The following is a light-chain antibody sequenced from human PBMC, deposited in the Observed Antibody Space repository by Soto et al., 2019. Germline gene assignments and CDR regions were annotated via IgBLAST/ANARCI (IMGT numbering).Light chain of an antibody. CDR2: DAS. Sequence: ETEMTQSPATLSVSPGERATLSCRASQSINRDLTWYQKKPGQAPRLLMHDASARVTSIPARFSGSGSGTEFTLTISSLQSEDIAVYYCQQYNNWPYTFGQGTKVEI. CDR1: QSINRD. J-gene: IGKJ2*01. V-gene: IGKV3-15*01. CDR3: QQYNNWPYT.